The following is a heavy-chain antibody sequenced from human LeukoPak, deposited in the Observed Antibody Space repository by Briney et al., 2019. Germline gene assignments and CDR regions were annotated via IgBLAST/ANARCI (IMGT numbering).Heavy chain of an antibody. CDR1: GYTFTSYG. CDR3: ARESGLLWFGQANWFDP. D-gene: IGHD3-10*01. Sequence: ASVKVSCKASGYTFTSYGISWVRPAPGQGLEWMGWISAYNGNTNYAQKLQGRVTMTTDTSTSTAYMELRSLRSDDTAVYYCARESGLLWFGQANWFDPWGQGTLVTVSS. V-gene: IGHV1-18*01. J-gene: IGHJ5*02. CDR2: ISAYNGNT.